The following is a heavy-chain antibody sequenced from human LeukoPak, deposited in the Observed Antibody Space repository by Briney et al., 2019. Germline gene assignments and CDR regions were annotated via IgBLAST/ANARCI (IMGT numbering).Heavy chain of an antibody. CDR3: ARDCSSTTPYYYYGMDV. CDR2: ISSSGSTI. J-gene: IGHJ6*02. D-gene: IGHD2-2*01. CDR1: GFTFSDYY. V-gene: IGHV3-11*01. Sequence: GGSLRLSCAASGFTFSDYYMSRIRQAPGKGLEWVSYISSSGSTIYYADSVKGRFTISRDNAKNSLYLQMNSLRAEDTAVYYCARDCSSTTPYYYYGMDVWGQGTTVTVSS.